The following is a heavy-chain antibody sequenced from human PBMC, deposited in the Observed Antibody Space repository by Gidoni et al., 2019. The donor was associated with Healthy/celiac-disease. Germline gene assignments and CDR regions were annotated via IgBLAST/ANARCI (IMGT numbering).Heavy chain of an antibody. Sequence: EVQLVESGGGLVQPGRSLRLSCAASGFTFDDYAMHWVRQDPGKGLEWVSGISWNSGSIGYADSVKGRFTISRDNAKNSLYLQMNSLRAEDTALYYCAKGSTMIVVVTYFDYWGQGTLVTVSS. CDR1: GFTFDDYA. CDR2: ISWNSGSI. CDR3: AKGSTMIVVVTYFDY. D-gene: IGHD3-22*01. V-gene: IGHV3-9*01. J-gene: IGHJ4*02.